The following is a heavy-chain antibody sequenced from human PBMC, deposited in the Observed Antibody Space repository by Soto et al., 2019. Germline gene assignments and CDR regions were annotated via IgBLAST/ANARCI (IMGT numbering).Heavy chain of an antibody. J-gene: IGHJ4*02. D-gene: IGHD3-3*01. Sequence: GGSLRLSCAASGFTFSSYGMHWVRQAPGKGLEWVAVISYDGSNIYYADSVKGRFTVSRDNSKNTLYLQMNSLIAVDTAVYYCSKLSQRDDFWGGYAPPPDYWGQGTLVTVSS. V-gene: IGHV3-30*18. CDR3: SKLSQRDDFWGGYAPPPDY. CDR2: ISYDGSNI. CDR1: GFTFSSYG.